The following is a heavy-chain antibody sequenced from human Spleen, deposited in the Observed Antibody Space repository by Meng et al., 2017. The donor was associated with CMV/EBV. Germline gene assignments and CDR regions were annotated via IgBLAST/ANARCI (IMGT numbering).Heavy chain of an antibody. V-gene: IGHV3-11*01. Sequence: GESLKISCAASGFTFSDYYMSWICQAPGKGLEWLSYITSSGSTIYYADSVKGRFTISRDNAKNSLYLQMNSLRADDTAVYYCARGGDWYFDYWGQGTLVTVSS. CDR1: GFTFSDYY. D-gene: IGHD3/OR15-3a*01. CDR2: ITSSGSTI. CDR3: ARGGDWYFDY. J-gene: IGHJ4*02.